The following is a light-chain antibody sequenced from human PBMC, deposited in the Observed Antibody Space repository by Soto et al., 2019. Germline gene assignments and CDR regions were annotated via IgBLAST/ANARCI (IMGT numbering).Light chain of an antibody. Sequence: DIQMTQSPSSLSASVGDRVTITCRTSQTISTYLNWYQQKPGKAPKLLIYAASSLQSGVPSRFSGSGSGTEFTLTISSLQPEDFATYYCQQGHSNPITLGQGTRLDIK. J-gene: IGKJ5*01. V-gene: IGKV1-39*01. CDR2: AAS. CDR1: QTISTY. CDR3: QQGHSNPIT.